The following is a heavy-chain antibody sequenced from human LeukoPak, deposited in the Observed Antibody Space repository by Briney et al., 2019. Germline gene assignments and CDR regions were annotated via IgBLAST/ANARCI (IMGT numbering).Heavy chain of an antibody. CDR1: RFSLSTIVMC. CDR3: ARIRYCSGGSCFKTFDY. CDR2: IDWDDDE. Sequence: RMCGPTLVNPTQTLTLSCTFSRFSLSTIVMCGIWIRQPPGKALEWLARIDWDDDEYYSTSLKTRLTISKDTSKKQVVLTMTNMDPVDTATYYCARIRYCSGGSCFKTFDYWGQGTLVTVSS. V-gene: IGHV2-70*11. D-gene: IGHD2-15*01. J-gene: IGHJ4*02.